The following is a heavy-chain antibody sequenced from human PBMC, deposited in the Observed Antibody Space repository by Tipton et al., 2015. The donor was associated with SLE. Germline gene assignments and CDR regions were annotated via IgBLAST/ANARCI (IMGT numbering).Heavy chain of an antibody. D-gene: IGHD6-19*01. Sequence: SLRLSCAASGFTFSSYDMHWVRQAPGKGLEWVAFILYDGSNKYYADSVKGRFTISRDNSKNTLYLQMNSLRAEDTAVYYCAKNRAVLGFDPWGQGTLVTVSS. J-gene: IGHJ5*02. V-gene: IGHV3-30*02. CDR3: AKNRAVLGFDP. CDR2: ILYDGSNK. CDR1: GFTFSSYD.